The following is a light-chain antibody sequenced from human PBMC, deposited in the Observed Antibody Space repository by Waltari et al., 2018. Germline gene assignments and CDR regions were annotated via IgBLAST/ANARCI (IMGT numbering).Light chain of an antibody. J-gene: IGKJ1*01. CDR1: QSVNGAF. CDR2: HAS. CDR3: QHYLRLPVT. Sequence: EIVLTQPPGTLSLSPGEGATLSCRASQSVNGAFAWYQQKPGQAPRLLIYHASNRATGIPDRFSGSGSGTDFSLTISRLEPEDFAVYYCQHYLRLPVTFGQGTKVEI. V-gene: IGKV3-20*01.